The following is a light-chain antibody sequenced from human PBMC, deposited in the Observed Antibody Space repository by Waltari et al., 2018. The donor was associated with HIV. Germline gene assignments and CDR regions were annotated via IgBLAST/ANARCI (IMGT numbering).Light chain of an antibody. CDR1: QDISNY. V-gene: IGKV1-33*01. CDR3: QQYDNLLLT. J-gene: IGKJ5*01. CDR2: DAS. Sequence: DIQMSKSLSSLSGSVGDRVTITCQSSQDISNYLNWYQQKPGKAPKLLIYDASNVETGVPSRFSGSGSGTDFTFTISSLQPEDIATYYCQQYDNLLLTFGQGTRLEIK.